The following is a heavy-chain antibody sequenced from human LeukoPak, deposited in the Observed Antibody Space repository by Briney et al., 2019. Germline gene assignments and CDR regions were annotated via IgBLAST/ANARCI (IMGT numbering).Heavy chain of an antibody. CDR1: GGSFSGYY. CDR3: AGEDCSGTSCYTIH. CDR2: INHSGST. J-gene: IGHJ4*02. D-gene: IGHD2-2*02. V-gene: IGHV4-34*01. Sequence: SETLSLTCAVYGGSFSGYYWSWIRQPPGKGLEWIGEINHSGSTNYNPSLKSRVTISVDTSKNQFSLKLSSVTAADTAVYYCAGEDCSGTSCYTIHWGQGTLVTVSS.